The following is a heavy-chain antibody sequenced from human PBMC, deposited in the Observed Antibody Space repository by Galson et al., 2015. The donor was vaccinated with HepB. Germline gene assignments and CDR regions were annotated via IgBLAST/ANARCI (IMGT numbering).Heavy chain of an antibody. D-gene: IGHD3-16*01. V-gene: IGHV3-23*01. Sequence: SLRLSCAASGLTYSDSPMTWVRQAPGQGLEWVSVVSGSGVNTFYADSVKGRFTVSRDTSKNIFYLQMNSLRADDTALYYCAKGIWGFAMFDALDIWGQGTMVTVSS. J-gene: IGHJ3*02. CDR2: VSGSGVNT. CDR3: AKGIWGFAMFDALDI. CDR1: GLTYSDSP.